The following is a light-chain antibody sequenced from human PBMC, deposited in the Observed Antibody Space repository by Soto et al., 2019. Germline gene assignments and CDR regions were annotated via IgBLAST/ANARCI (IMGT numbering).Light chain of an antibody. CDR2: GAS. J-gene: IGKJ1*01. Sequence: IVLTQSPGTLSLSPEERATLSCRASQSVSSSFLGWYQQRPGQAHRLLIYGASSRATGIPDRFSGSGSGTDFTLTINRLEPEDFAVYYCQQYGSSPRTFGQGTKVDI. CDR1: QSVSSSF. V-gene: IGKV3-20*01. CDR3: QQYGSSPRT.